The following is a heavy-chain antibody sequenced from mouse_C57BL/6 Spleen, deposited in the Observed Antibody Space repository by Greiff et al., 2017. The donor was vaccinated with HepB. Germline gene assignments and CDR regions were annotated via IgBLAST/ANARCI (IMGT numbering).Heavy chain of an antibody. Sequence: LQESGPELVKPGASVKISCKASGYAFSSSWMNWVKQRPGKGLEWIGRIYPGDGDTNYNGKFKGKATLTADKSSSTAYMQLSSLTSEDSAVYFCARTTVVAWDYYAMDYWGQGTSVTVSS. CDR3: ARTTVVAWDYYAMDY. D-gene: IGHD1-1*01. CDR2: IYPGDGDT. J-gene: IGHJ4*01. CDR1: GYAFSSSW. V-gene: IGHV1-82*01.